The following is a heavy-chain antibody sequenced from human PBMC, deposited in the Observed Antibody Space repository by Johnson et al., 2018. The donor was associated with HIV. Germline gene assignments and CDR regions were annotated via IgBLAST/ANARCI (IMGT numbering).Heavy chain of an antibody. CDR2: ISSGSHSI. CDR3: AKPETGELSDAFDI. V-gene: IGHV3-11*01. J-gene: IGHJ3*02. CDR1: GFAFSDYY. D-gene: IGHD7-27*01. Sequence: VQLVESGGGVVRPGGSLRLSCAASGFAFSDYYMAWIRQAPGKGLEWVSFISSGSHSIYYADSVKGRFTISRDNAKNSLYLQMNSLRAEDTALYYCAKPETGELSDAFDIWGQGTMVTVSS.